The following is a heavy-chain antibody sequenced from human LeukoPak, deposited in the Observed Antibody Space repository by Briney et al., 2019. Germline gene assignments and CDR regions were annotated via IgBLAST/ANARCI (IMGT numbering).Heavy chain of an antibody. D-gene: IGHD3-22*01. Sequence: SETLSLTCTVSGGSISGFYWSWIRQPPGKGLESIGYIYYSGSTNFNPSLKSRVTISVDTSKNQFSLKLSSVTAADTAVYYCARVPYYYDSSGHYSGYFDSWGQGTLVTVSS. CDR2: IYYSGST. V-gene: IGHV4-59*12. CDR1: GGSISGFY. J-gene: IGHJ4*02. CDR3: ARVPYYYDSSGHYSGYFDS.